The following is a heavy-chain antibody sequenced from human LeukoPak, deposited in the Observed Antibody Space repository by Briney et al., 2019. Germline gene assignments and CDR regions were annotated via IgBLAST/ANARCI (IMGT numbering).Heavy chain of an antibody. D-gene: IGHD1-26*01. Sequence: GGSLRLSCAASGFTFSSYGMHWVRQAPGKGLEWVAFIRYDGSNKYYADSVKGRFTISRDNSKNTLYLQMNSLRAEDTAVYYCAILGGIVGATMGAFDIWGQGTMVTASS. CDR2: IRYDGSNK. CDR3: AILGGIVGATMGAFDI. J-gene: IGHJ3*02. CDR1: GFTFSSYG. V-gene: IGHV3-30*02.